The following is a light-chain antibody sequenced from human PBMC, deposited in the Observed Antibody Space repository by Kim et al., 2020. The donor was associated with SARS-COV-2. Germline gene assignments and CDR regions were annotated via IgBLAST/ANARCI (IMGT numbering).Light chain of an antibody. CDR2: KAS. J-gene: IGKJ4*01. Sequence: ASVGDSFTRTCRASQSISSWLAWYQQKPGKSPKLLIYKASSLESGFPSRFSGSGSGTEFTLTISSLQPDDFATYYCQQYKSYSLIFGGGTKVDIK. CDR3: QQYKSYSLI. CDR1: QSISSW. V-gene: IGKV1-5*03.